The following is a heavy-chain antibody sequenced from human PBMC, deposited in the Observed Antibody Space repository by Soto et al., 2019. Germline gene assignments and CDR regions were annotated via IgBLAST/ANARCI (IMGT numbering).Heavy chain of an antibody. CDR3: AREVFGVVDNYYYYMDV. CDR1: GYTVTSYA. Sequence: ASVKVSCKASGYTVTSYAMHWVRQAPGQRLEWMGWINAGNGNTKYSQKFQGRVTITRDTSASTAYMELSSLRSEDTAVYYCAREVFGVVDNYYYYMDVWGKGTTVTVSS. J-gene: IGHJ6*03. D-gene: IGHD3-3*01. CDR2: INAGNGNT. V-gene: IGHV1-3*01.